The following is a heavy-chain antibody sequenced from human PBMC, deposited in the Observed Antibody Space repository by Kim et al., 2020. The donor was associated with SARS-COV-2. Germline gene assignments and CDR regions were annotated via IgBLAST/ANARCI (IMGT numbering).Heavy chain of an antibody. CDR1: GFTFSTYW. V-gene: IGHV3-7*03. Sequence: GGSLRLSCAASGFTFSTYWMSWVRQAPGKGLEWVANIKRDGSEKYYVDSVKGRFTISRDNPKNSLYLQMNSLRVEDTAVYYCARDVSVYYDSSGRTYLDALDLWGPGTRVPVPS. CDR2: IKRDGSEK. CDR3: ARDVSVYYDSSGRTYLDALDL. J-gene: IGHJ3*01. D-gene: IGHD3-22*01.